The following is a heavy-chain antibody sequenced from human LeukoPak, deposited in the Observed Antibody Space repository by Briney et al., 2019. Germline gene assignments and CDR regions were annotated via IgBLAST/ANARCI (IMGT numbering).Heavy chain of an antibody. CDR3: ARGPQLVGYYYIDV. J-gene: IGHJ6*03. CDR1: GDSVSSKTAA. D-gene: IGHD3-22*01. V-gene: IGHV6-1*01. CDR2: TYYRAKWYN. Sequence: SQTLSLTCAISGDSVSSKTAAWNWIRQSPLRGLEWLGRTYYRAKWYNDYAESVRSRITVNPDTSKNQFSLQLNSVTPDDTALYYCARGPQLVGYYYIDVWDKGTTVTVSS.